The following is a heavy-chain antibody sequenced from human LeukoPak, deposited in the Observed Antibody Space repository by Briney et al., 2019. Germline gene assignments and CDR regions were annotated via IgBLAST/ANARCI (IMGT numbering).Heavy chain of an antibody. CDR3: TRDAATIAAAATGPY. CDR2: IKSKTNGGTI. J-gene: IGHJ4*02. V-gene: IGHV3-15*01. CDR1: GFTFSNAW. D-gene: IGHD6-13*01. Sequence: GGSLRLSCAASGFTFSNAWMSWVRQAPGKGLEWVGRIKSKTNGGTIDYAAPVNGRFTISRDDSENTLYLQMNSLKTEDTAVYYCTRDAATIAAAATGPYWGQGTLVTVSS.